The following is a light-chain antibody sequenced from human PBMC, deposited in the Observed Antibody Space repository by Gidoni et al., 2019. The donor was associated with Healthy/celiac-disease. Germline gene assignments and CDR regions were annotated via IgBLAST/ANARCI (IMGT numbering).Light chain of an antibody. CDR3: SSYTSSSTPRV. CDR2: EVS. CDR1: SSDVGGYNY. Sequence: QSALTQPASVSGPPGQSITISCTGTSSDVGGYNYVSWYQQHPGKAPKLMIYEVSNRPSGVSNRFSGSKSGNTASLTISGLQAEDEADYYCSSYTSSSTPRVFGTGTKVTVL. J-gene: IGLJ1*01. V-gene: IGLV2-14*01.